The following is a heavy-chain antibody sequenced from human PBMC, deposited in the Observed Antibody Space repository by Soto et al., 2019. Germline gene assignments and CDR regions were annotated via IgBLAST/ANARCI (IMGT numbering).Heavy chain of an antibody. CDR3: ARDYYDSSGYPNWFDP. D-gene: IGHD3-22*01. V-gene: IGHV3-30-3*01. CDR1: GFTFSSYA. J-gene: IGHJ5*02. CDR2: ISYDGSNK. Sequence: GSLRLSCAASGFTFSSYAMHWVRQAPGKGLEWVAVISYDGSNKYYADSVKGRFTISRDNSKNTLYLQMNSLRAEDTAVYYCARDYYDSSGYPNWFDPWGQGTLVSVPQ.